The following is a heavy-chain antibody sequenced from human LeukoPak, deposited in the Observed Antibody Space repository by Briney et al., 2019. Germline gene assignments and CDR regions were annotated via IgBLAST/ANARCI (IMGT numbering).Heavy chain of an antibody. Sequence: GGSLRLSCAASGFTFDDCAMHWVRQAPGKGLEWVSGISWNSGIIGYADSVRGRFTISRDNAKNSLYLQMNSLRADDTALYYCAKGVTLLRGGPDYWGQGTLVTVSS. V-gene: IGHV3-9*01. D-gene: IGHD3-10*01. CDR1: GFTFDDCA. J-gene: IGHJ4*02. CDR3: AKGVTLLRGGPDY. CDR2: ISWNSGII.